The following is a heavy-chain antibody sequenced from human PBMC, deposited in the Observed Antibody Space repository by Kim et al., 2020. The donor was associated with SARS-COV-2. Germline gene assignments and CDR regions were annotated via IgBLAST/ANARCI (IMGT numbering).Heavy chain of an antibody. Sequence: ASVKVSCKASGYTFTTYDVNWVRQASGQGLEWMGWMNPNSGNTGSAPKFKGRLTMTRNTSITTAYMELSSLTFEDTAVYYCARNSGGSRQFDYWGQGTLV. J-gene: IGHJ4*02. CDR2: MNPNSGNT. V-gene: IGHV1-8*01. CDR1: GYTFTTYD. D-gene: IGHD2-15*01. CDR3: ARNSGGSRQFDY.